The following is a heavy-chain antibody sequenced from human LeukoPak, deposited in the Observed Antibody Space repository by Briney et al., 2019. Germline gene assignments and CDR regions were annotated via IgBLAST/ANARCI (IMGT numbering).Heavy chain of an antibody. Sequence: PSETLSLTCAVYGGSFSGYYWSWIRQPPGKGLEWIGEINHSGSTYYNPSLKSRVTISVDTSKNQFSLKLSSVTAADTAVYYCARTTYYYGSGSFGRPVLWYYYMDVWGKGTTVTVSS. V-gene: IGHV4-34*01. D-gene: IGHD3-10*01. CDR2: INHSGST. CDR3: ARTTYYYGSGSFGRPVLWYYYMDV. CDR1: GGSFSGYY. J-gene: IGHJ6*03.